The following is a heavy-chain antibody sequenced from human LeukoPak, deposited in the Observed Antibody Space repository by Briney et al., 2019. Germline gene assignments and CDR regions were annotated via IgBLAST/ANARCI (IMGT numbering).Heavy chain of an antibody. D-gene: IGHD5-12*01. CDR1: GFTFDDYA. V-gene: IGHV3-9*01. CDR2: ISWNSGSI. J-gene: IGHJ4*02. CDR3: AKDIVATIRGGFDY. Sequence: PGRSLRLSCAASGFTFDDYAMHWVRQAPGKGLEWVSGISWNSGSIGYADSVKGRFTISRDNAKNSLYLQMNSLRAEDTALYYCAKDIVATIRGGFDYWGQGTLVTVSS.